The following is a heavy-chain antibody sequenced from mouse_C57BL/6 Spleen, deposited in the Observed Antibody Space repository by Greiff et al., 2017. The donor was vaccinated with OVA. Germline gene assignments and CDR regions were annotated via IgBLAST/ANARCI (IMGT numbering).Heavy chain of an antibody. CDR3: ARSYYGSFLWYFDV. D-gene: IGHD1-1*01. J-gene: IGHJ1*03. CDR2: INPSTGGT. Sequence: EVQLQQSGPELVKPGASVKISCKASGYSFTGYYMNWVKQSPEKSLEWIGEINPSTGGTTYNQKFKAKATLTVDKSSSTAYMQLKSLTSEDSAVYYCARSYYGSFLWYFDVWGTGTTVTVSS. V-gene: IGHV1-42*01. CDR1: GYSFTGYY.